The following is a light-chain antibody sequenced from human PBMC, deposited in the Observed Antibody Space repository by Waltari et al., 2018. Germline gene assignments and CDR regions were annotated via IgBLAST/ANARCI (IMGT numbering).Light chain of an antibody. V-gene: IGKV2-30*02. Sequence: DVVMTQSPLSLPVTLGQPASISCMSSQSLVHSDGNTHLNWVQQRPGQSPRLLIYRGSTEDCGVPDRFSGSGSGTDFTLKSSRAEDDDVGVYYCMQGTHWPYTFGQGTKLDIK. CDR3: MQGTHWPYT. CDR1: QSLVHSDGNTH. CDR2: RGS. J-gene: IGKJ2*01.